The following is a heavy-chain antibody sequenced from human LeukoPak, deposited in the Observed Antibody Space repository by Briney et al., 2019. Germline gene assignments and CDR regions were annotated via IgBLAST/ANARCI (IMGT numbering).Heavy chain of an antibody. CDR3: ARDPDGQLDYYYYMDV. D-gene: IGHD6-13*01. V-gene: IGHV1-69*06. CDR1: GGTFRSYA. CDR2: IIPIFGTA. J-gene: IGHJ6*03. Sequence: ASGKVCCKAAGGTFRSYAISWVRQAPGQGLEWMGGIIPIFGTANYAQKSQGRVTITADKSTSTAYMELSSLRSEDTAVYYCARDPDGQLDYYYYMDVWGKGTTVTVSS.